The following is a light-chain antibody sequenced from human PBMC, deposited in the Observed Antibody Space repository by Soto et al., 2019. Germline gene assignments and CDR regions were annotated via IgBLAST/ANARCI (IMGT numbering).Light chain of an antibody. CDR2: GTS. V-gene: IGKV3-20*01. Sequence: SPGTLSLSPGERATLSCRASQSISSSYLAWYCQKPGQAPRLLIYGTSNRATGIPDRFSDSGSGTDFTLTISRLETEDFAVYHCKQYGGSPPFTFGQGTRLEIK. CDR3: KQYGGSPPFT. J-gene: IGKJ5*01. CDR1: QSISSSY.